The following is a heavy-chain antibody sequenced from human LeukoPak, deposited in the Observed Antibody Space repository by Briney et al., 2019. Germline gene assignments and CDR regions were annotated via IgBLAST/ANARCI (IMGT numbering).Heavy chain of an antibody. CDR2: INHSGST. CDR1: GGSFSGYY. CDR3: ARGSAAHYYYYMDV. V-gene: IGHV4-34*01. Sequence: SETLSLTCAVYGGSFSGYYWSWLRQPPGKGLEWIGEINHSGSTNYNPSLKSRVTISVDTSKNQFSLKLSSVTAADTAVYYCARGSAAHYYYYMDVWGKGTTVTVSS. J-gene: IGHJ6*03. D-gene: IGHD2-15*01.